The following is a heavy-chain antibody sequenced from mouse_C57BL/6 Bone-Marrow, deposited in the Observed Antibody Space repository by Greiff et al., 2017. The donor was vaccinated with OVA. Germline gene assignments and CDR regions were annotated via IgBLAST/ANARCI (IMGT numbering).Heavy chain of an antibody. D-gene: IGHD1-1*01. J-gene: IGHJ1*03. Sequence: VKLHESGAELARPGASVKLSCKASGYTFTSYGISWVKQRTGQGLEGIGEIYPRSGNTYYNEKFKGKATLTADKSSSTSYMELRSLTSEDSAVYFCARSDYYYWYFDVWGTGTTVTVSS. V-gene: IGHV1-81*01. CDR2: IYPRSGNT. CDR3: ARSDYYYWYFDV. CDR1: GYTFTSYG.